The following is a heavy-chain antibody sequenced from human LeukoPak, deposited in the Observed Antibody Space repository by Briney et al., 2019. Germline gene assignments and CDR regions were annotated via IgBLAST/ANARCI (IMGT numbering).Heavy chain of an antibody. CDR3: ARAHYDPLDAFDI. J-gene: IGHJ3*02. Sequence: SVKVSCKASGGTFSSYAISWVRQAPGQRLEWMGGIIPIFGTANYAQKFQGRVTITTDESTSTAYMELSSLRSEDTAVYYCARAHYDPLDAFDIWGQGTMVTVSS. CDR2: IIPIFGTA. D-gene: IGHD3-3*01. V-gene: IGHV1-69*05. CDR1: GGTFSSYA.